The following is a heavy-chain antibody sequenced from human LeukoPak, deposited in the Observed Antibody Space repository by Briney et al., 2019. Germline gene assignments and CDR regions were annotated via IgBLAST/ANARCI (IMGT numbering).Heavy chain of an antibody. CDR2: IKQDGSEK. Sequence: PGGSLRLSCAASGFTFSSYWMSWVRQAPGKGLEWVANIKQDGSEKYYVDPVKGRFTISRDNAKNSLYLQMNSLRAEDTAVYYCARDASSTYGLDCGGDCYSSEYFQHWGQGTLVTVSS. J-gene: IGHJ1*01. CDR3: ARDASSTYGLDCGGDCYSSEYFQH. V-gene: IGHV3-7*01. CDR1: GFTFSSYW. D-gene: IGHD2-21*02.